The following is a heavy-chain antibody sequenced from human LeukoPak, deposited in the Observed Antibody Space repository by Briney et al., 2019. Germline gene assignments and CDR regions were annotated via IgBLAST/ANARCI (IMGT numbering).Heavy chain of an antibody. CDR1: GFTFSSDE. CDR2: ITSSGRTI. J-gene: IGHJ4*02. D-gene: IGHD3-10*01. Sequence: PGGSLRLSCAASGFTFSSDEMKWVRQAPGKGLEWGSYITSSGRTIYYADSVRVRFTVSRDNAKNSLYLQMNSLRAEDTAVYYCARRGGSGSYYNEYFDYWGQGTLVTVSS. CDR3: ARRGGSGSYYNEYFDY. V-gene: IGHV3-48*03.